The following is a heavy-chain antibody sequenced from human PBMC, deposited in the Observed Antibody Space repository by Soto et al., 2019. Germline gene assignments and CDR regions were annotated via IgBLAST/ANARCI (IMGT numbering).Heavy chain of an antibody. CDR1: GYTFTSYA. V-gene: IGHV1-3*01. D-gene: IGHD2-2*01. CDR3: ASRVCSSTSCYSFWGAFDI. Sequence: QVQLVQSGAEVKKPGASVKVSCKASGYTFTSYAMHWVRQAPGQRLEWMGWINAGNGNTKYSQKFQGRVTITRDTSASTAYMELSSLRSEDTAVYYCASRVCSSTSCYSFWGAFDIWGQGTMVTVSS. CDR2: INAGNGNT. J-gene: IGHJ3*02.